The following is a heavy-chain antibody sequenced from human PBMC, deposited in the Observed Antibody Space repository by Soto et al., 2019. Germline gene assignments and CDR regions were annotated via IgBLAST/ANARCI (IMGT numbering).Heavy chain of an antibody. CDR1: GYTFTGYY. D-gene: IGHD5-18*01. CDR3: ARVLHSYGYRGFGGAFDI. Sequence: EASVKVSCKASGYTFTGYYMHWVRQAPGQGLEWMGWINPNSGGTNYAQKFQGWVTMTRDTSISTAYMELSRLRSDDTAVYYCARVLHSYGYRGFGGAFDIWGQGTMVTVSS. V-gene: IGHV1-2*04. CDR2: INPNSGGT. J-gene: IGHJ3*02.